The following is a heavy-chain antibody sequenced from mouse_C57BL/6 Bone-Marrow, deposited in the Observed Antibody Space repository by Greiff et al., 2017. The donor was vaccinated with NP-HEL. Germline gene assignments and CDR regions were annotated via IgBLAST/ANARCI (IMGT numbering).Heavy chain of an antibody. V-gene: IGHV3-6*01. D-gene: IGHD3-2*02. CDR2: ISYDGSN. J-gene: IGHJ3*01. CDR3: ARAQATSAWFAY. Sequence: VQLKESGPGLVKPSQSLSLTCSVTGYSITSGYYWNWIRQFPGNKLEWMGYISYDGSNNYNPSLKNRISITRDTSKNQFFLKLNSVTTEDTATYYCARAQATSAWFAYWGQGTLVTVSA. CDR1: GYSITSGYY.